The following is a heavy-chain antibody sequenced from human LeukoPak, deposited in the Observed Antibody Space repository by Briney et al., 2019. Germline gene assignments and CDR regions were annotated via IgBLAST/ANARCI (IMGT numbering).Heavy chain of an antibody. Sequence: PGGSLRLSCAASGFVFSASYMSWVRKAPGKGLEWVATIKPDGSEKYHVDSVSGRFTISRDNTNDSLFLQMNSLRVDDTAVYYCVRGGPFRAGLWGQGTLVNVS. CDR1: GFVFSASY. CDR3: VRGGPFRAGL. V-gene: IGHV3-7*01. CDR2: IKPDGSEK. J-gene: IGHJ4*02.